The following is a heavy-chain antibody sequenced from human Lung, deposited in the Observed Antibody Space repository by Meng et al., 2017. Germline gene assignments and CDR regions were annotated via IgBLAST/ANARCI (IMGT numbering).Heavy chain of an antibody. CDR3: ARDAAMVKGGDY. D-gene: IGHD5-18*01. V-gene: IGHV1-3*01. CDR2: INAGNGNT. Sequence: QVQLVQSGAEVKTPGASVKVSCKASGYTFSTYNMHWVLQAPGQRLEWMGWINAGNGNTKFSQKFQGRVTITRDTSASTAYMELSSLRSEDTAVYYCARDAAMVKGGDYWGQGTLVTVSS. J-gene: IGHJ4*02. CDR1: GYTFSTYN.